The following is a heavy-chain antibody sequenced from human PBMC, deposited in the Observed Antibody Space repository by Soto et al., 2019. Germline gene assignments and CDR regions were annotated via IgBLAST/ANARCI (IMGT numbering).Heavy chain of an antibody. CDR2: IYHSGST. J-gene: IGHJ6*02. Sequence: PSETLSLTCAVSGGSISSGGYSWSWIRQPPGKGLEWIGYIYHSGSTYYNPSLKSRVTISVDRSKNQFSLKLSSVTAADTAVYYCAKDLTVVRGLIYYGMDVWGQGTTVTVSS. V-gene: IGHV4-30-2*01. CDR3: AKDLTVVRGLIYYGMDV. CDR1: GGSISSGGYS. D-gene: IGHD3-10*01.